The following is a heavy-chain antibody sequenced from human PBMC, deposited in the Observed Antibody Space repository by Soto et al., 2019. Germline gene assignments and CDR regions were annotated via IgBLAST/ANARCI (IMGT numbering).Heavy chain of an antibody. V-gene: IGHV3-30*18. D-gene: IGHD6-13*01. CDR1: GFTFSSYG. J-gene: IGHJ3*02. CDR3: AKDFEVASSWYDAFDI. CDR2: ISYDGSNK. Sequence: PGGSLRLSCAASGFTFSSYGMHWVRQAPGKGLEWVAVISYDGSNKYYADSVKGRFTIPRDNSKNTLYLQMNSLRAEDTAVYYCAKDFEVASSWYDAFDIWGQGTMVTVSS.